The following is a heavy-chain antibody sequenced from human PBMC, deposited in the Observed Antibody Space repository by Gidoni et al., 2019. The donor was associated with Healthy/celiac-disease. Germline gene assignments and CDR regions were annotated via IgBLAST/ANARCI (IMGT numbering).Heavy chain of an antibody. Sequence: QVQLVQSGAEVKKPGASVKVSCKASGYTFTSYGISWVRQAPGQGLEWMGWISAYNGNTNYAQKLQGRVTMTTDTSTSTAYMELRSLRSDDTAVYYCARTNIVVVPAAILGWFDPWGQGTLVTVSS. V-gene: IGHV1-18*01. CDR1: GYTFTSYG. CDR2: ISAYNGNT. D-gene: IGHD2-2*01. CDR3: ARTNIVVVPAAILGWFDP. J-gene: IGHJ5*02.